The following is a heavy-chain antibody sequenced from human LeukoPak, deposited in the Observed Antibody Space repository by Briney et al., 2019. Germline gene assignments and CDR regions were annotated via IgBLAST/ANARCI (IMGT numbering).Heavy chain of an antibody. Sequence: ASVKVSCEASGYTFTGYYMHWVRQAPGQGLEWMGWINPNSGGTNYAQKFQGRVTMTRDTSISTAYMELSRLRSDDTAVYYCARGVGSGWYNWFDPWGQGTLVTVSS. CDR3: ARGVGSGWYNWFDP. J-gene: IGHJ5*02. CDR2: INPNSGGT. V-gene: IGHV1-2*02. CDR1: GYTFTGYY. D-gene: IGHD6-19*01.